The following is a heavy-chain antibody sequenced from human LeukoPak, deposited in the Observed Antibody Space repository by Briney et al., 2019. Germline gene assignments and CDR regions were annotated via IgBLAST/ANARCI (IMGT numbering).Heavy chain of an antibody. Sequence: SETLSLTCAVSGAPISSNNWWWSWVRQPPGKGLEWIGEIYHSGSTNYNPSLKSRVTISVDKSKNQFSLKLSSVTAADTAVYYCARDRAERYSSSWGAPYWGQGTLVTVSS. D-gene: IGHD6-13*01. CDR2: IYHSGST. J-gene: IGHJ4*02. CDR3: ARDRAERYSSSWGAPY. V-gene: IGHV4-4*02. CDR1: GAPISSNNW.